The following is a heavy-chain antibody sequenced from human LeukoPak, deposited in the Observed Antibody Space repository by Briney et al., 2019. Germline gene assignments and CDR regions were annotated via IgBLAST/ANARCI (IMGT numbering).Heavy chain of an antibody. CDR1: GFTFSSHG. Sequence: PGGSPRLSCAASGFTFSSHGMNWVRQAPGKGLEWVSGISGSGGRTYYADSVKGRFTISRDNSNHMLYLQMNSLIAEDTAIYYCAKDDDWLRFEHWGRGTPVSVSS. D-gene: IGHD5-12*01. J-gene: IGHJ4*02. V-gene: IGHV3-23*01. CDR2: ISGSGGRT. CDR3: AKDDDWLRFEH.